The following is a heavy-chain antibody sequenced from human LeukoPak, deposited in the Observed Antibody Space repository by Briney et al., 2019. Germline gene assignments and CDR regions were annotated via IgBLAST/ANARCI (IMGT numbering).Heavy chain of an antibody. J-gene: IGHJ6*03. CDR2: ISSSGSTI. CDR3: ARDHSDFWSGYPNAYYYYYMDV. D-gene: IGHD3-3*01. CDR1: GFTFSDYY. Sequence: GGSLRLSCAASGFTFSDYYMSWIRQAPGKGLEWVSYISSSGSTIYYADSVKGRFTISRDNAKNSLYLQMNSLRAEDTAVYYCARDHSDFWSGYPNAYYYYYMDVWGKGTTVTVSS. V-gene: IGHV3-11*04.